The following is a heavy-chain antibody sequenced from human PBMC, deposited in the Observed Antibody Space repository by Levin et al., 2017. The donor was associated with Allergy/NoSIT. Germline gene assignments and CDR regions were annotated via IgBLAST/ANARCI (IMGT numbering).Heavy chain of an antibody. D-gene: IGHD6-13*01. CDR2: IKQDGSER. J-gene: IGHJ4*02. CDR3: VRDSTVAGLY. V-gene: IGHV3-7*04. CDR1: GFSFNSYW. Sequence: QSGGSLRLSCTVSGFSFNSYWMSWVRQAPGKGLEWVANIKQDGSERYYVDSVRGRFTISRDNAKNSLYLQMNSLRAEDTALYYCVRDSTVAGLYWGQGTLVTVSS.